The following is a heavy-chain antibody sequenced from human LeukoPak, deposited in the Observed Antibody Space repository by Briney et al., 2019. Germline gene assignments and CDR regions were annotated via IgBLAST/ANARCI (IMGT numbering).Heavy chain of an antibody. D-gene: IGHD4-17*01. V-gene: IGHV4-34*01. CDR2: INHSGST. J-gene: IGHJ5*02. CDR1: GGSFSGYY. Sequence: PSETLSLTCAVYGGSFSGYYWNWIRQPPGKGLEWIGEINHSGSTNYNPSLKSRVTISVDTSKNQFSLKLSSVTAADTAVYYCAGLPTVTSRGSYNWFDPWGQGNLVTVSS. CDR3: AGLPTVTSRGSYNWFDP.